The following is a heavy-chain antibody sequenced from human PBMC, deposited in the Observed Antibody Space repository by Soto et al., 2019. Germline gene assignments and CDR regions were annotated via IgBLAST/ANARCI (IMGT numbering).Heavy chain of an antibody. Sequence: QITLKESGPPLVKPTQTLTLTCTFSGLSISTSGVGVGWIRQPPGKALEWLAVIYWDDDKRYSPSLKRRLTITKNTSKIQVVLTMTNVAPVDTAAYYCAQVKHGYRHGFDYWGQGTLVTVSS. CDR3: AQVKHGYRHGFDY. CDR1: GLSISTSGVG. V-gene: IGHV2-5*02. CDR2: IYWDDDK. D-gene: IGHD3-16*02. J-gene: IGHJ4*02.